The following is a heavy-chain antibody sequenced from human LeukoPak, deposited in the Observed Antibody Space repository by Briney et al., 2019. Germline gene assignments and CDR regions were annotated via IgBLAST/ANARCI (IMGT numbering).Heavy chain of an antibody. CDR2: ISGSGGST. Sequence: GGSLRLSCAASGFTFSSYAMSWVRQAPGKGLEWVSAISGSGGSTYYADSVKGRFTISRDNSKNTLYLQMNSLRAEDTAVYFCAREDNHDSSGYYFPHGDYWGQGTQVTVSS. J-gene: IGHJ4*02. D-gene: IGHD3-22*01. CDR3: AREDNHDSSGYYFPHGDY. CDR1: GFTFSSYA. V-gene: IGHV3-23*01.